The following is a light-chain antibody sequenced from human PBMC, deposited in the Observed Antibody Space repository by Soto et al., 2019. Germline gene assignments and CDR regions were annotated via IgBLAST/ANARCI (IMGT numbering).Light chain of an antibody. J-gene: IGKJ1*01. Sequence: IVMTQTPLSLSVTPGQPASISCKSSQSLLHSDGKTYLYWYLQRSGQPPQLLIHEVSNRFSGVXDTXSGSGSGTDFTLEISRVEAEDVGIYYCMQSIQLPRTFGQGTKVEIK. CDR3: MQSIQLPRT. V-gene: IGKV2D-29*01. CDR1: QSLLHSDGKTY. CDR2: EVS.